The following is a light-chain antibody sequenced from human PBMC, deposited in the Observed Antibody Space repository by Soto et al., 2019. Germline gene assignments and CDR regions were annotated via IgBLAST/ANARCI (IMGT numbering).Light chain of an antibody. CDR3: SSFAGNNNLV. Sequence: QPVLTQPPSASGSPGQSVTISCTGTSSDVGVYNYVSWYQQHPGKAPKLMIYEVSKRPSGVPDRFSGSKSGNTASLTVSGLQAEDEADYYCSSFAGNNNLVFGGGTQLTVL. CDR2: EVS. J-gene: IGLJ2*01. CDR1: SSDVGVYNY. V-gene: IGLV2-8*01.